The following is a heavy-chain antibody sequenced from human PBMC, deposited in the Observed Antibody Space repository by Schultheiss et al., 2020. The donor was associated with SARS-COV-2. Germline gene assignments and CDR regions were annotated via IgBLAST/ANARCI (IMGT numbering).Heavy chain of an antibody. D-gene: IGHD5-18*01. Sequence: GGSLRLSCAASGFTFSNYGMHWVRQAPGKGLEWVAVIWYDGSNKYYADSVKGRFTISRDNSKNTLYLQMNSLRAEDTAVYYCARDVGSYGLFDSWGQGTLVTVSS. V-gene: IGHV3-33*08. CDR1: GFTFSNYG. CDR2: IWYDGSNK. CDR3: ARDVGSYGLFDS. J-gene: IGHJ4*02.